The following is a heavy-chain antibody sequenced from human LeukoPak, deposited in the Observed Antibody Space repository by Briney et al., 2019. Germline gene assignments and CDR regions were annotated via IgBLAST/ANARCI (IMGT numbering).Heavy chain of an antibody. CDR2: IRNDGSSE. CDR3: AKGGDGYNYGSYFDY. D-gene: IGHD5-24*01. V-gene: IGHV3-30*02. J-gene: IGHJ4*02. Sequence: GGSLRLSCAASGFTFSSYGMHWVRQAPGKGLEWVAFIRNDGSSEFYKDSVKGRFTISRDNSKNTLFLQMNSLRAEDTAVYYCAKGGDGYNYGSYFDYWGQGTLVTVSS. CDR1: GFTFSSYG.